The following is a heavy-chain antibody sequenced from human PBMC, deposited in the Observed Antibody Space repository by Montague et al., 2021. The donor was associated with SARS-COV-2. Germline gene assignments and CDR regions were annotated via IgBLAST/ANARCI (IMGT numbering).Heavy chain of an antibody. CDR2: IYYSGST. V-gene: IGHV4-31*03. D-gene: IGHD5-24*01. CDR1: GGSISSGGYY. CDR3: ARVSVEMATMGVYYYYGMDV. Sequence: TLSFTCTVSGGSISSGGYYWSWIRQHPGKGLEWIGYIYYSGSTYYNPSLKSRVTISVDTSKNQFSLKLSSVTAADTAVYYCARVSVEMATMGVYYYYGMDVWGQGTTVTVSS. J-gene: IGHJ6*02.